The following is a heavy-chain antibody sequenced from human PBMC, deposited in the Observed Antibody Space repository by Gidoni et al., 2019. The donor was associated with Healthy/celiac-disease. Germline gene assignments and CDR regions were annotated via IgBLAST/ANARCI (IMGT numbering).Heavy chain of an antibody. V-gene: IGHV3-66*01. CDR2: IYSGGST. Sequence: EVQLVESGGGLVQPGGSLRLSCAALGFTVSSNYMSWVRQAPGKGLEWVSVIYSGGSTYYADSVKGRFTISRDNAKNTLYLQMNSLRAEDTAVYYCASGPTYYYGSGTSYYFDYWGQGTLVTVSS. J-gene: IGHJ4*02. CDR1: GFTVSSNY. D-gene: IGHD3-10*01. CDR3: ASGPTYYYGSGTSYYFDY.